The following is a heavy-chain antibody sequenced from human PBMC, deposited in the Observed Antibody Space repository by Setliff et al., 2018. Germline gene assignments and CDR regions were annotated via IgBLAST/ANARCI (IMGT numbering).Heavy chain of an antibody. J-gene: IGHJ6*02. CDR3: SRFGLYYEAVYGGGDYYYYGMDV. V-gene: IGHV1-18*01. CDR1: GYTFTSYG. Sequence: GASVKVSCKASGYTFTSYGFSWVRRAPGQGLEWMGWISGYNGNTNYAQKVQGRVTMTTDTSTGTIYMELRSLRADDTAVYYCSRFGLYYEAVYGGGDYYYYGMDVWGQGTTVTVSS. D-gene: IGHD3-16*01. CDR2: ISGYNGNT.